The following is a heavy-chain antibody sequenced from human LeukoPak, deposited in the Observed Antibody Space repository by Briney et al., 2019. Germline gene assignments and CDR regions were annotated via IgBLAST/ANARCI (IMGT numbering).Heavy chain of an antibody. D-gene: IGHD1-20*01. J-gene: IGHJ3*02. CDR3: ARDTITGLAFDI. CDR1: GGTFSSYA. Sequence: ASVKVSCKASGGTFSSYAISWVRQAPGQGLEWMGGIIPIFGTANYAQKFQGRVTITADESTSTAYMELSSLRSDDTAVYYCARDTITGLAFDIWGQGTMVTVSS. CDR2: IIPIFGTA. V-gene: IGHV1-69*13.